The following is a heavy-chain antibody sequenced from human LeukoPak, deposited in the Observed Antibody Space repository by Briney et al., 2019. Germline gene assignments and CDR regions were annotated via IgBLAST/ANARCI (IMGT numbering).Heavy chain of an antibody. Sequence: GGSLRLSCAASGFTFSSYGMSWVRQAPGKGLEWVSSISSSSSYIYYADSVKGRFTISRDNAKNSLYLQMNSLRAEDTAVYYCATQQLAPGGWGQGTLVTVSS. CDR3: ATQQLAPGG. J-gene: IGHJ4*02. D-gene: IGHD6-13*01. V-gene: IGHV3-21*01. CDR2: ISSSSSYI. CDR1: GFTFSSYG.